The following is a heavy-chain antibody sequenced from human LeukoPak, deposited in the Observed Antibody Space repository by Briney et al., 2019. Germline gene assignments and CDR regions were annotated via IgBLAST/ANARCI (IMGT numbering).Heavy chain of an antibody. Sequence: GRFLRLSCAASGFTFSSYSMNWVRQAPGKGLEWVSYISSRSDTIYYTDSVKGRFTISRDNAKNSLYLQMNSLRTEDTALYYCAKDKAAAAGTVYYYYGMDVWGQGTTVTVSS. V-gene: IGHV3-48*04. CDR2: ISSRSDTI. CDR3: AKDKAAAAGTVYYYYGMDV. D-gene: IGHD6-13*01. J-gene: IGHJ6*02. CDR1: GFTFSSYS.